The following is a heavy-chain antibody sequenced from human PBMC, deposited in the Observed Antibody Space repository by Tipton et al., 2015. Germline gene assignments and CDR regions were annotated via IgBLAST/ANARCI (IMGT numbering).Heavy chain of an antibody. V-gene: IGHV4-34*01. D-gene: IGHD5-24*01. Sequence: TLSLTCSLSGGSFYTYYGTSIRQPPGQGLEWIGEIYHSGTTNYNPSLRGRFTISLRTSKNQLSLKVDSVTAADTAIYYCARGGSPIIEMAYHHYGLDVWGQGTTVTVSS. CDR1: GGSFYTYY. J-gene: IGHJ6*02. CDR3: ARGGSPIIEMAYHHYGLDV. CDR2: IYHSGTT.